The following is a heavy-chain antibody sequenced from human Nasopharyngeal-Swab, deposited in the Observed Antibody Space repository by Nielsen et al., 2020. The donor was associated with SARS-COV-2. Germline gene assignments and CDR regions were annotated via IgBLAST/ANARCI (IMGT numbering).Heavy chain of an antibody. CDR3: ARDTILTPDY. D-gene: IGHD3-9*01. J-gene: IGHJ4*02. CDR2: ISSSGSYI. Sequence: GGSLRLSCAASGFTFSSYSMSWVRQAPGKGLEWVSSISSSGSYIYYADSVKGRFTISRDNAKNSLYLQMNSLRDEDTAVYYCARDTILTPDYWGQGTLVTVSS. V-gene: IGHV3-21*01. CDR1: GFTFSSYS.